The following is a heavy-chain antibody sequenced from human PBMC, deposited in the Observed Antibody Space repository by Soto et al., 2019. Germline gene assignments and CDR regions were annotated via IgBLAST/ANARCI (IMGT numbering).Heavy chain of an antibody. Sequence: SETLSLTCTVSGGSISSGYYYWSWIRQPPGKGLEWIGYIYYSGSTYYNPSLKSRVTISVDTSKNQFSLKLSSVTAADTAVYYCARQDYDSSGYIDYWGQGTLVTVSS. J-gene: IGHJ4*02. D-gene: IGHD3-22*01. CDR1: GGSISSGYYY. V-gene: IGHV4-30-4*01. CDR2: IYYSGST. CDR3: ARQDYDSSGYIDY.